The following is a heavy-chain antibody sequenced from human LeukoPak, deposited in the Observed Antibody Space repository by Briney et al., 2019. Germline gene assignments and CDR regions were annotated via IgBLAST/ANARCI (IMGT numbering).Heavy chain of an antibody. Sequence: SENLSLTCTGSGGSISSYYWSWIRQPPGKGLEWIGYIYYSGSTNYNPSLKSRVTISVDTSKNQFSLKLSSVTAADTAVYYCAASSGGVIALDAFDIWGQGTMVTVSS. V-gene: IGHV4-59*01. J-gene: IGHJ3*02. CDR2: IYYSGST. CDR1: GGSISSYY. CDR3: AASSGGVIALDAFDI. D-gene: IGHD3-16*02.